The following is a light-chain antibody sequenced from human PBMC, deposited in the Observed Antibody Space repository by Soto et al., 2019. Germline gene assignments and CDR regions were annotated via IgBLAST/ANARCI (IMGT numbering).Light chain of an antibody. CDR3: QQYGSSPQIP. J-gene: IGKJ5*01. Sequence: EIRLTQSPGALSLSPGERASLSCRASQAVGGTYLAWYQHKPGQAPRLLIYGASNRAAGIPDRFGGSGSGTDFTLTISRLEPEDFAVYYCQQYGSSPQIPFGQGTRLEI. V-gene: IGKV3-20*01. CDR2: GAS. CDR1: QAVGGTY.